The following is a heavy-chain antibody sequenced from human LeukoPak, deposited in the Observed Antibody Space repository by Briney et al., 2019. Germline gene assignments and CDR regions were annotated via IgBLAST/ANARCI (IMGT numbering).Heavy chain of an antibody. CDR1: GFTFSSYG. D-gene: IGHD6-19*01. Sequence: PGGSLRLSCAASGFTFSSYGMHWVRQAPGKALEWVSFIWYDGSNKYYADSVKGRFTISRDNSKNTLYLQMNSLRAKDTAVYYCARFLVVSGWTNIDYWGQGTLVTVSS. V-gene: IGHV3-33*01. J-gene: IGHJ4*02. CDR2: IWYDGSNK. CDR3: ARFLVVSGWTNIDY.